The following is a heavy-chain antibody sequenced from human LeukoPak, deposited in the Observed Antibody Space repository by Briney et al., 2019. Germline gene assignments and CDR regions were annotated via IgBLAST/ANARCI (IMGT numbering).Heavy chain of an antibody. J-gene: IGHJ4*02. Sequence: GGSLRLSCAASGFTFSTYAMHWVRQAPGKGLEYVSAITNNGGKTYYGNSVKGRFTISRDNSKNTLYLQMGSLRAEDMAVYYCARWIVVPAARGGGGYFDYWGQETLVTVSS. CDR1: GFTFSTYA. CDR2: ITNNGGKT. D-gene: IGHD2-2*01. CDR3: ARWIVVPAARGGGGYFDY. V-gene: IGHV3-64*01.